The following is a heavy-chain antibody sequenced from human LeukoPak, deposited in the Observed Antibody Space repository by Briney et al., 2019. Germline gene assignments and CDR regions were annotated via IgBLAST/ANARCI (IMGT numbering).Heavy chain of an antibody. D-gene: IGHD3-10*01. CDR2: IKQDGSEK. CDR3: AREWRGVITTSMTHDS. Sequence: SGGSLRLSCAASGFTFRSYWLSWVRQTPGKGPEWVANIKQDGSEKYYVDSVKGRFTSSRDNAKNSLYLQMNNLRAEDTALYFCAREWRGVITTSMTHDSWGQGTLVTVSS. J-gene: IGHJ4*02. V-gene: IGHV3-7*04. CDR1: GFTFRSYW.